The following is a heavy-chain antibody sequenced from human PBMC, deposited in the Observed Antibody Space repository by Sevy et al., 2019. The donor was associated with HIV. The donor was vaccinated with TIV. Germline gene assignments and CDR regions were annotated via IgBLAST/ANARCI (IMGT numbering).Heavy chain of an antibody. CDR3: AAGVYDFWSGYYYPRRYYYYYGMDV. J-gene: IGHJ6*02. D-gene: IGHD3-3*01. V-gene: IGHV4-34*01. CDR1: GGSFSGYY. CDR2: INHSGST. Sequence: SETLSLTCAVYGGSFSGYYWSWIRQPPGKGLEWVGEINHSGSTNYNPSLKSRVTISVDTSKNQFSLKLSSVTAADTAVSHWAAGVYDFWSGYYYPRRYYYYYGMDVWGQGTTVTVSS.